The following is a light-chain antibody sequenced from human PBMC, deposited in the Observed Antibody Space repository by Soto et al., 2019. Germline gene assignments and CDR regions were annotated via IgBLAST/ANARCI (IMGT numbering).Light chain of an antibody. J-gene: IGLJ1*01. V-gene: IGLV1-40*01. CDR2: GTT. CDR3: QSYDGTLSGSYV. CDR1: SSNIGAGYD. Sequence: QSVLTQPPSVSGVPGQRVTISCTGSSSNIGAGYDVHWYQQLPGTAPKLIIYGTTNRPSGVPDRFSGSKSGTSASLAITGLQAEDEADYYCQSYDGTLSGSYVFGIGTKVTVL.